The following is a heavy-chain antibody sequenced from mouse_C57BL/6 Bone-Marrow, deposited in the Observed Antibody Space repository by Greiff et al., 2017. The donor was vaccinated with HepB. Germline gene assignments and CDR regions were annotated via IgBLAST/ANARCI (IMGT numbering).Heavy chain of an antibody. J-gene: IGHJ4*01. D-gene: IGHD1-1*01. V-gene: IGHV1-82*01. CDR1: GYAFSSSW. CDR2: IYPGDGDT. CDR3: AREITTVVRAMDY. Sequence: VQLKESGPELVKPGASVKISCKASGYAFSSSWMNWVKQRPGKGLEWIGRIYPGDGDTNYNGKFKGKATLTADKSSSTAYMQLSSLTSEDSAVYFCAREITTVVRAMDYWGQGTSVTVSS.